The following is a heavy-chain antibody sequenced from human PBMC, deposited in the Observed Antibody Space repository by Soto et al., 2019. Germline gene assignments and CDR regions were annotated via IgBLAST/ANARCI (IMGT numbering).Heavy chain of an antibody. Sequence: QVQLVESGGGVVQPGRSLRLSFAASGFTFSSYGMHWVRQAPGKGLEWVAVISYDGSNKYYADSVKGRFTISRDNSKNTLYLQMNSLRAEDTAVYYCAKDQLPYYYYYGMDVWGQGTTVTVSS. CDR1: GFTFSSYG. V-gene: IGHV3-30*18. D-gene: IGHD2-2*01. J-gene: IGHJ6*02. CDR3: AKDQLPYYYYYGMDV. CDR2: ISYDGSNK.